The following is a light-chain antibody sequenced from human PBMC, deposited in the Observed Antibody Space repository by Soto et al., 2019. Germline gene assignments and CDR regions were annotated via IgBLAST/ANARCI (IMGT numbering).Light chain of an antibody. CDR2: GDN. CDR3: QSYDASIQVV. CDR1: SGSIASNY. J-gene: IGLJ2*01. Sequence: VTQPHSVSESPGRTVTISCTRSSGSIASNYVQWYQQRPGSAPTTVIYGDNQRPSGVPDRFSGSIDSSSNSASLTISGLKTEDEADYYCQSYDASIQVVFGGGTKLTVL. V-gene: IGLV6-57*04.